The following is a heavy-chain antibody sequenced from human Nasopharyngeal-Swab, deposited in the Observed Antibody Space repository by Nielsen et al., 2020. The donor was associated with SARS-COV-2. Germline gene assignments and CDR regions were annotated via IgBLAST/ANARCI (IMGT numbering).Heavy chain of an antibody. CDR2: ISDSGTTK. V-gene: IGHV3-48*03. CDR3: ARASRGWY. CDR1: GFTFSTYE. Sequence: GESLKISCAASGFTFSTYEMNWVRQAPGKGLEWISYISDSGTTKFYTESVKGRFTISRDNAKNSLYLQMNSLRVEDTAVYYCARASRGWYWGQGTLVTVSS. J-gene: IGHJ4*02. D-gene: IGHD6-19*01.